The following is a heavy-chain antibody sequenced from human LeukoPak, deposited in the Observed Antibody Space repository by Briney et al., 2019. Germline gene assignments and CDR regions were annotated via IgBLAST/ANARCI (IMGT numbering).Heavy chain of an antibody. CDR1: GYTLTELS. Sequence: ASVKVSCKVSGYTLTELSMHWVRRAPGKGLEWMGGFDPEEGKTIYAQKFQGRVTMTEDTSTDTAYMELSSLRSEDTAVYYCATYYYDSSGYHFDAFDIWGQGTLVTVSS. D-gene: IGHD3-22*01. J-gene: IGHJ3*02. CDR2: FDPEEGKT. V-gene: IGHV1-24*01. CDR3: ATYYYDSSGYHFDAFDI.